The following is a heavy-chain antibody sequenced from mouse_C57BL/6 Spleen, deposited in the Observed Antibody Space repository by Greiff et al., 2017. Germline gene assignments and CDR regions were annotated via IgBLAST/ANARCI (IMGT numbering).Heavy chain of an antibody. V-gene: IGHV1-15*01. Sequence: VKLVESGAELVRPGASVTLSCKASGYTFTDYEMHWVKQTPVHGLEWIGAIDPETGGTAYNQKVKGKAILTADKSSSTAYMELRSLTSEDSAVYYCTNYYGSSYTSYWGQGTTLTVSS. D-gene: IGHD1-1*01. CDR3: TNYYGSSYTSY. J-gene: IGHJ2*01. CDR2: IDPETGGT. CDR1: GYTFTDYE.